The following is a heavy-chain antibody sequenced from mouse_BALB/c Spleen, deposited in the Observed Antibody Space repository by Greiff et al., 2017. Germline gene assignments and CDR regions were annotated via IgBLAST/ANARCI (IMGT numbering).Heavy chain of an antibody. CDR1: GFTFSSYY. J-gene: IGHJ2*01. CDR2: INSNGGST. Sequence: EVMLVESGGGLVKLGGSLKLSCAASGFTFSSYYMSWVRQTPEKRLELVAAINSNGGSTYYPDTVKGRFTISRDNAKNTLYLQMSSLKSEDTALYYCARHDGYYGYFDYWGQGTTLTVSS. V-gene: IGHV5-6-2*01. CDR3: ARHDGYYGYFDY. D-gene: IGHD2-3*01.